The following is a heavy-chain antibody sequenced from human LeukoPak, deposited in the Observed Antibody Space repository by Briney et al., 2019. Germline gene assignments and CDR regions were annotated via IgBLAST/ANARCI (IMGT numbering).Heavy chain of an antibody. D-gene: IGHD3-22*01. Sequence: GGSLRLSCAASGFTFSDYYMSWIRQAPGKGLEWLSYIYGIDSTISYAASVKGRFTISRDNAKNSLYLQMNSLRAEDTAVYYCARDAYYYDSSSYYRNAFDIWGQGTVDTVSS. CDR1: GFTFSDYY. CDR3: ARDAYYYDSSSYYRNAFDI. V-gene: IGHV3-11*01. J-gene: IGHJ3*02. CDR2: IYGIDSTI.